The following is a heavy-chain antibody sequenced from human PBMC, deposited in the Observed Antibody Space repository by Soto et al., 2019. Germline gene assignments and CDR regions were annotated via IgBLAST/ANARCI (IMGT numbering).Heavy chain of an antibody. CDR2: IYYSGST. CDR1: GGSISSGDYY. Sequence: SETLSLTCTVSGGSISSGDYYWSWIRQPPGKGLEWIVYIYYSGSTYYNPSLKSRVTISVDTSKNQFSLKLSSVTAADTAVYYCARGQLVIYYYGMDVWGQGTTVTVSS. V-gene: IGHV4-30-4*01. CDR3: ARGQLVIYYYGMDV. D-gene: IGHD6-13*01. J-gene: IGHJ6*02.